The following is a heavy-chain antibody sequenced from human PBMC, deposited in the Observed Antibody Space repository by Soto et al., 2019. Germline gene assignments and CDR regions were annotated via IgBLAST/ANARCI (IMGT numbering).Heavy chain of an antibody. CDR1: GFNFSGSA. J-gene: IGHJ4*02. CDR2: IRSKGKSYAT. Sequence: GGSLRLSCVVSGFNFSGSAMHWVRQASGKGLEWVGRIRSKGKSYATSYAASVKGRFAISRDDAKNTAYLQMNSLKTEDTAVYYCTRLGPYCGTDCYFDYGGQGTLVTGSS. CDR3: TRLGPYCGTDCYFDY. V-gene: IGHV3-73*01. D-gene: IGHD2-21*02.